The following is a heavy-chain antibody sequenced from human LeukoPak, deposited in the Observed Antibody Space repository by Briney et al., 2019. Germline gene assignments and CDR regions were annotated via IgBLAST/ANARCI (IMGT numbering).Heavy chain of an antibody. CDR1: GYSFTSYY. J-gene: IGHJ3*02. V-gene: IGHV1-46*01. Sequence: ASVKVSCKASGYSFTSYYMHWVRQAPGQGLEWMGMINLNDGGTTYAQKFQGRVTMTTDTSTSTAYMELRSLRSDDTAVYYCAREGDSSWLHDVFDIWGQGTMVTVSS. CDR2: INLNDGGT. D-gene: IGHD6-13*01. CDR3: AREGDSSWLHDVFDI.